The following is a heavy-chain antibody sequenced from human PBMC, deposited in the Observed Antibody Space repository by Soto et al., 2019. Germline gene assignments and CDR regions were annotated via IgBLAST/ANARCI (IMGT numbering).Heavy chain of an antibody. V-gene: IGHV4-31*03. J-gene: IGHJ3*02. Sequence: LSLTCTVSGGSISSGGYYWSWIRQHPGKGLEWIGYIYYSGSTYYNPSLKSRVTISVDTSKNQFSLKLSSVTAADTAVYYCARDSRDAFDIWGQGTMVTVSS. CDR2: IYYSGST. CDR1: GGSISSGGYY. CDR3: ARDSRDAFDI.